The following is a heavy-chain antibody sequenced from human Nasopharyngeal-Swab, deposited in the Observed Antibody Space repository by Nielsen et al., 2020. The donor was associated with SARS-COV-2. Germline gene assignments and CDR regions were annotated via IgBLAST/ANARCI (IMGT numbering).Heavy chain of an antibody. D-gene: IGHD2-15*01. CDR2: IYPDDSDT. CDR3: ARLRGSAFYYYYLDV. J-gene: IGHJ6*03. Sequence: GGSLRLSCKGSGSSFTTFWITWVRQLPGKGLEWMGIIYPDDSDTRYSPSFQGQVTFSVDKSTSTAYLQWSSLKASDTAMYYCARLRGSAFYYYYLDVWGKGTTVTVSS. V-gene: IGHV5-51*01. CDR1: GSSFTTFW.